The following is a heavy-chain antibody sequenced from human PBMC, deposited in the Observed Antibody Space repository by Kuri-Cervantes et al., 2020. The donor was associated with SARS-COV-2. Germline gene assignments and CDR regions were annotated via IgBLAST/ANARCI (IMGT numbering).Heavy chain of an antibody. CDR3: ARDIREDGYGY. D-gene: IGHD3-3*02. V-gene: IGHV1-18*01. J-gene: IGHJ4*02. CDR2: ISTYNGNT. CDR1: GYTFSTYG. Sequence: ASVKVSCKASGYTFSTYGITWVRQAPGRGLEWMGWISTYNGNTNYAQILQGRITMTTDTSTSTAYMELRSLRSDDTAVYYCARDIREDGYGYWGQGTLVTVSS.